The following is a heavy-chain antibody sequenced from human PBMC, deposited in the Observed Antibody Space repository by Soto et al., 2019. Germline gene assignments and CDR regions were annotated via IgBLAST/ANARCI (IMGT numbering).Heavy chain of an antibody. CDR2: ISYDGSNK. CDR3: AKVSVQAAIAYYYYGMDV. D-gene: IGHD2-2*01. CDR1: GFTFSSYG. J-gene: IGHJ6*02. V-gene: IGHV3-30*18. Sequence: QVQLVESGGGVVQPGRSLRLSCAASGFTFSSYGMHWVRQAPGKGLEWVALISYDGSNKYYADSVKGRFTISRDNSKNTLYLQMNSLRAEDTAVYYCAKVSVQAAIAYYYYGMDVWGQGTTVTVSS.